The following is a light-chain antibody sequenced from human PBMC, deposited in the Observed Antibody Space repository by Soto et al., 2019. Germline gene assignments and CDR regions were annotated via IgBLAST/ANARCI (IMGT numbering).Light chain of an antibody. J-gene: IGKJ2*01. V-gene: IGKV3-20*01. CDR3: QQYGSSPYT. CDR1: QRVSANF. CDR2: AAS. Sequence: EIGLTQSPGTLSLSPGERATLSCRASQRVSANFVAWYQQKPGQPPRLFIFAASGRAAGIPDMFSGSGSGTDFTLTISRLEPEDFAVYYCQQYGSSPYTFAQGTKLEI.